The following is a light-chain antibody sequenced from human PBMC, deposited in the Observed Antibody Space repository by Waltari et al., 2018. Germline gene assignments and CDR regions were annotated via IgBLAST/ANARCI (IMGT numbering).Light chain of an antibody. Sequence: QSALPQPASVSGSPRQPITISCTVPSSDAAGYHDVSWYQQHPAKAPKLMIYAVSNRPSGVSNRFSGSKSGKTASLTISGLQPEDEADYYCSSYASTITVVFGGGTKLTVL. CDR2: AVS. CDR1: SSDAAGYHD. V-gene: IGLV2-14*01. CDR3: SSYASTITVV. J-gene: IGLJ2*01.